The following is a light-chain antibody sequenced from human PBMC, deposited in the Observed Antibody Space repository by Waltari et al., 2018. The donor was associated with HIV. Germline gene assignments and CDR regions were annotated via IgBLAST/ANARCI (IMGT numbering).Light chain of an antibody. V-gene: IGKV3-20*01. J-gene: IGKJ4*01. CDR2: SAS. Sequence: EIVLTQSPDTLSLSPGERATLSCRTSQTISNNFVAWYQQKLGQAPRLVIYSASSRATGIPDRLSGSGSGTDFTLSISRLEPEDFAVYFCQRYDSSPFTFGGGTKVE. CDR3: QRYDSSPFT. CDR1: QTISNNF.